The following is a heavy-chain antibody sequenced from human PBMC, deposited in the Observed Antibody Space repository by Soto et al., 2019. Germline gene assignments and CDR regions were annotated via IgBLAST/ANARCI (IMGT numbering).Heavy chain of an antibody. D-gene: IGHD5-12*01. Sequence: GGSLRLSCAASGFTFSSYWMHWVRQAPGKGLVWVSRINSDGSSTSYADSVKGRFTISRDNAKNTLYLQMNSLRAEDTAVYYCARVRIVATIRGAINYYYYYCMDVWGQGTTVTVSS. V-gene: IGHV3-74*01. CDR3: ARVRIVATIRGAINYYYYYCMDV. J-gene: IGHJ6*02. CDR1: GFTFSSYW. CDR2: INSDGSST.